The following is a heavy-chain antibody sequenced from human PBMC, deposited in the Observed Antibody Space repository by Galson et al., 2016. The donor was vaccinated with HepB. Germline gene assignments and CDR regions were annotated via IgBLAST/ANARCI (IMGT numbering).Heavy chain of an antibody. CDR1: GFTFGSYG. Sequence: LRLSCAASGFTFGSYGMHWVRQAPGKGLEWVAVISFDGNKRYYADPLKGRFTISRDNSKNTLYLQMNSLRVDDTAVYFCVKAEMYLWLLWSWGQGTLVTVSS. J-gene: IGHJ4*02. CDR2: ISFDGNKR. CDR3: VKAEMYLWLLWS. D-gene: IGHD5-18*01. V-gene: IGHV3-30*18.